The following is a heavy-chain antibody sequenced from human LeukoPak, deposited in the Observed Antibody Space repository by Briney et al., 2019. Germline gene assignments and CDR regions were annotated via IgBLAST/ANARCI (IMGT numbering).Heavy chain of an antibody. Sequence: GGSLRLSCAASGFTFSSYAMHWVRQAPGKGLEWVAVISYDGSNKYYADSVKGRFTISRDDSKSKVFLEMNSLGAEDTAVYYCARQPTGFPNWFDLWGQGAPVTVSS. CDR2: ISYDGSNK. V-gene: IGHV3-30-3*01. CDR3: ARQPTGFPNWFDL. CDR1: GFTFSSYA. D-gene: IGHD1-14*01. J-gene: IGHJ5*02.